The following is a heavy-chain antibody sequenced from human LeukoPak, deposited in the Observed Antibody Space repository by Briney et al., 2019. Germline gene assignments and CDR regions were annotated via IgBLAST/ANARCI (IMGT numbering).Heavy chain of an antibody. CDR2: INHSGST. V-gene: IGHV4-34*01. D-gene: IGHD3-10*01. CDR1: GGSFSGYY. Sequence: PSETLSLTCAVYGGSFSGYYWSWIRQPPGKGLEWIGEINHSGSTNYNPSLKSRVTISVDTSKNQFSLKLSSVTAADTAVYYCAGAITRGFKDYWGQGTLVTVSS. CDR3: AGAITRGFKDY. J-gene: IGHJ4*02.